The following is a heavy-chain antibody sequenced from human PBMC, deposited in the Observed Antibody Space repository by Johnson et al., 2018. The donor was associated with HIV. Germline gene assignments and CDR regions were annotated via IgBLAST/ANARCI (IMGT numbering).Heavy chain of an antibody. V-gene: IGHV3-7*01. CDR3: ARERWSAYYGAFDI. D-gene: IGHD3-3*01. CDR2: IKQDGSDK. Sequence: EVQLVESGGGVVQPGTSLRLSCAASGFTFSSNWMSWVRQAPGKGLEWVANIKQDGSDKNYVDSVKGRFTISRDNAKNSLYLQMNSLRPEDTAVYYCARERWSAYYGAFDIWGHGTLVTVSS. CDR1: GFTFSSNW. J-gene: IGHJ3*02.